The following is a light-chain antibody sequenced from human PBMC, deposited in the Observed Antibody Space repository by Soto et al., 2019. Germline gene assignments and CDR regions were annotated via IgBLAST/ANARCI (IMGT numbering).Light chain of an antibody. V-gene: IGLV2-14*01. CDR1: NSDVGIYDF. Sequence: QSALTQPASVSGTPGQSITISCTGSNSDVGIYDFVSWYQHHPGRAPKLIVSEVSHRPSGVSNRFSGSKSGNTASLTITGRLYEDEADYYCIAYSSDGVLHVFGTGTKLTVL. J-gene: IGLJ1*01. CDR3: IAYSSDGVLHV. CDR2: EVS.